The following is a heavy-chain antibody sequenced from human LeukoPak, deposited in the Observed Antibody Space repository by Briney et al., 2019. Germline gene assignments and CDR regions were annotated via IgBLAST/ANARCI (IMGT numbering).Heavy chain of an antibody. CDR3: AKGGSNNWSFDN. Sequence: GGPLRLSCAASGFGFSSYGMHWARQAPGKGLEGVAFIPYNGDNKYYADSVKGRFTIYRDNSKSTLYLQMNSLRPEDTAVYYCAKGGSNNWSFDNWGQGTLVTVSS. CDR2: IPYNGDNK. V-gene: IGHV3-30*02. CDR1: GFGFSSYG. D-gene: IGHD1-1*01. J-gene: IGHJ4*02.